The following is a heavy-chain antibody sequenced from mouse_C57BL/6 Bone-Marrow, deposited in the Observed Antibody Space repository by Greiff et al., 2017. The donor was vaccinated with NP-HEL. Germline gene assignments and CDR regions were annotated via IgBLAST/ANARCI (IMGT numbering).Heavy chain of an antibody. CDR1: GFTFSSYA. CDR2: ISSGGDYI. Sequence: EVKVVESGEGLVKPGGSLKLSCAASGFTFSSYAMSWVRQTPEKRLEWVAYISSGGDYIYYADTVKGRFTISRDNARNTLYLQMSSLKSEDTAMYYCTRDYYYGRERYFDVWGTGTTVTVSS. J-gene: IGHJ1*03. V-gene: IGHV5-9-1*02. CDR3: TRDYYYGRERYFDV. D-gene: IGHD1-1*01.